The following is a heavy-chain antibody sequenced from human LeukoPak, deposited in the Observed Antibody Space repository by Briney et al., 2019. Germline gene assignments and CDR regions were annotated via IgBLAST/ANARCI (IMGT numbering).Heavy chain of an antibody. CDR1: GYTFTSYD. CDR2: MNPNSGNT. V-gene: IGHV1-8*03. D-gene: IGHD2-8*02. CDR3: ARVVYGTARTGNWFDP. Sequence: ASVKVSCKASGYTFTSYDINWVRQATGQGLEWMGWMNPNSGNTGYAQKFQGRVTITRNTSISTAYMELSSLRSEDTAVYYCARVVYGTARTGNWFDPWGQGTLVTVSS. J-gene: IGHJ5*02.